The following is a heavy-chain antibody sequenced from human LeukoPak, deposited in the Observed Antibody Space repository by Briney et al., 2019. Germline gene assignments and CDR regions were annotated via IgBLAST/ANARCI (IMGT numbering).Heavy chain of an antibody. J-gene: IGHJ3*02. CDR1: GGSFSGYY. CDR2: INHSGST. V-gene: IGHV4-34*01. CDR3: ARYCGSSSCYPDAFDI. Sequence: SETLSLTCAVYGGSFSGYYWSWIRQPPGKGLEWIGEINHSGSTNYNPSLKSRVTISVDTSKNQFSLKLSSVTAADTAIYYCARYCGSSSCYPDAFDIWGQGTKVTVSS. D-gene: IGHD2-2*01.